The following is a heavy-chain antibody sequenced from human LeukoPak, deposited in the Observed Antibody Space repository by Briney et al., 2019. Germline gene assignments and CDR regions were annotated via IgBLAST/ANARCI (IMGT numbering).Heavy chain of an antibody. V-gene: IGHV4-34*01. CDR3: ARQLRKYYYDSSGYPY. J-gene: IGHJ4*02. D-gene: IGHD3-22*01. CDR2: INHSGST. Sequence: SETLSLTCAVYGGSFSGDYWSWIRQPPGKGLEWIGEINHSGSTNYSPSLKSRVTISVDTSKNQFSLKLSSVTAADTAVYYCARQLRKYYYDSSGYPYWGQGTLVTVSS. CDR1: GGSFSGDY.